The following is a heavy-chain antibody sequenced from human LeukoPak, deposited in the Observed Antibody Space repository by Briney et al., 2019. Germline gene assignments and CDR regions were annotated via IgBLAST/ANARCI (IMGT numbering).Heavy chain of an antibody. CDR1: GFTFSRYV. Sequence: GGSLRLSCAACGFTFSRYVMNWVRQAPGRGRAGVSYISMSGSTIYYGGSVKGRFAISRDNAKNSLYLQMNSLRAEDTAVYYCARGRRGGSYPDYFDYWGQGTLVTVSS. J-gene: IGHJ4*02. CDR2: ISMSGSTI. V-gene: IGHV3-48*03. CDR3: ARGRRGGSYPDYFDY. D-gene: IGHD3-16*02.